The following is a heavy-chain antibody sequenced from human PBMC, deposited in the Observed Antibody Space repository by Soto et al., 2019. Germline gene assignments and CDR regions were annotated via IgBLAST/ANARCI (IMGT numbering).Heavy chain of an antibody. CDR1: GGSISNSNW. CDR3: ARRYGYAFDI. Sequence: SETLSLTCAVAGGSISNSNWWSWVRQPPGKGLEWIGEIYHSGSTNYNPSLKSRVTISVDTSKNQFSLKLSSVTAADTAVYYCARRYGYAFDIWGQGTMVTVSS. J-gene: IGHJ3*02. CDR2: IYHSGST. D-gene: IGHD4-17*01. V-gene: IGHV4-4*02.